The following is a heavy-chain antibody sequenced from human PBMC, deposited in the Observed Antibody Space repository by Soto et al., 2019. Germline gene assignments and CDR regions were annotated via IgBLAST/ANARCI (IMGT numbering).Heavy chain of an antibody. J-gene: IGHJ6*02. Sequence: LSLTCAVYGGSFSGYYWSWIRQPPGKGLEWIGEINHSGSTNYNPSLKSRVTISVDTSKNQFSLKLSSVTAADTAVYYCARGVGVVPAAIFVSYYGMDVWGQGTTVTVSS. CDR2: INHSGST. D-gene: IGHD2-2*01. V-gene: IGHV4-34*01. CDR1: GGSFSGYY. CDR3: ARGVGVVPAAIFVSYYGMDV.